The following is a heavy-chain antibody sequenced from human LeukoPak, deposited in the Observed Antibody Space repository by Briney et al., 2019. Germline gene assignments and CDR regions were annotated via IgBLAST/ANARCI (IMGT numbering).Heavy chain of an antibody. CDR1: GFSFTSYS. CDR2: IGPGGDI. Sequence: GSLRLSCAASGFSFTSYSMNWVRQAPGRGLEWISYIGPGGDIYYADSVTGRFTVSRDTAKNSLYLQMNGLKVEDTAVYYCARRFDSWGQGTLVTVSS. CDR3: ARRFDS. J-gene: IGHJ4*02. V-gene: IGHV3-48*01.